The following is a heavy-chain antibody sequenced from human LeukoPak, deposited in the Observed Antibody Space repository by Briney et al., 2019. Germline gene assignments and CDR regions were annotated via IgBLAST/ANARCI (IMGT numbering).Heavy chain of an antibody. CDR3: ARDARDSSGYYDWFDP. Sequence: GGSLRLSCAVSGFTFSSYSMNWVRQAPGKGLEWVSSISSSSSYIYYADSVKGRFTISRDNAKNSLYLQMNSLRAEDTAVYYCARDARDSSGYYDWFDPWGQGTLVTVSS. CDR2: ISSSSSYI. V-gene: IGHV3-21*01. J-gene: IGHJ5*02. D-gene: IGHD3-22*01. CDR1: GFTFSSYS.